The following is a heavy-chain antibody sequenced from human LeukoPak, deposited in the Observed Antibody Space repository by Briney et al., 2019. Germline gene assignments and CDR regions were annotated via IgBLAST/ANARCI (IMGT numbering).Heavy chain of an antibody. J-gene: IGHJ4*02. Sequence: SQTLSLTCTVSGGSISSGDYYWSWIRQPPGKGLEWIGYIYYSGSTYYNPSLKSRVTISVDTSKNQYSLKLSSVTAADTAVYYCARESSSSPGEYWGQGTLVTVSS. CDR2: IYYSGST. D-gene: IGHD6-13*01. CDR3: ARESSSSPGEY. V-gene: IGHV4-30-4*08. CDR1: GGSISSGDYY.